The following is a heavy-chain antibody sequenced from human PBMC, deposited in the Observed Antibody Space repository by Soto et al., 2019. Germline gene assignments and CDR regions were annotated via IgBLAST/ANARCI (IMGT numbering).Heavy chain of an antibody. CDR1: GFSLSTSGVG. J-gene: IGHJ4*02. V-gene: IGHV2-5*02. CDR3: AHSDYDILTGYLPPRAYFDS. CDR2: IYWDDDK. D-gene: IGHD3-9*01. Sequence: QITLKESGPTLVKPTQTLTLTCTFSGFSLSTSGVGVGWIRQPPGKALEWLALIYWDDDKRYSPSLKSRLTITKDTSXXQXVXXMTHMDPVDTATYCCAHSDYDILTGYLPPRAYFDSWGQGTPVTVSS.